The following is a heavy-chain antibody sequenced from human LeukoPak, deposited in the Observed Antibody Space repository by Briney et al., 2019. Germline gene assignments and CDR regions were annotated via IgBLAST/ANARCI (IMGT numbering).Heavy chain of an antibody. D-gene: IGHD1-26*01. CDR1: GYSFTSYW. CDR2: IYPGDSDT. CDR3: ARQSFGSYRQRGAFDI. J-gene: IGHJ3*02. V-gene: IGHV5-51*01. Sequence: GESLKISCKGSGYSFTSYWIGWVRQMPGKGLEWMGIIYPGDSDTRYSPSFQGQVTISADKSISTAYLQWSSLKASDTAMYYCARQSFGSYRQRGAFDIRGQGTMVTVSS.